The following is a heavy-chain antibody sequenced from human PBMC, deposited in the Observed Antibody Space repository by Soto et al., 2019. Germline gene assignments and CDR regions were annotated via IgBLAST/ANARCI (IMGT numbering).Heavy chain of an antibody. D-gene: IGHD3-16*01. CDR2: INHSGST. J-gene: IGHJ3*02. V-gene: IGHV4-34*01. Sequence: PPGKGLEWIGEINHSGSTNYNPSLKSRVTISVDTSKNQFSLKLSSVTAADTAVYYCARVPEIMITFGGVPDAFDIWGQGTMVTVS. CDR3: ARVPEIMITFGGVPDAFDI.